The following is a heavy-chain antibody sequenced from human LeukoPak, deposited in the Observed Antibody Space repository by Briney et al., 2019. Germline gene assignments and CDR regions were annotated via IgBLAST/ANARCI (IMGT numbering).Heavy chain of an antibody. J-gene: IGHJ2*01. CDR2: IDPSASQT. D-gene: IGHD1-14*01. Sequence: GESLKISCEASGYSFTNYWISWVRQMPGRGLDWMGRIDPSASQTNYNPSFRGHIIISVDRSISTVYLQWGSLQASDTAIYYCARRNREKAISLDLWGRGTVVTVSS. CDR1: GYSFTNYW. V-gene: IGHV5-10-1*01. CDR3: ARRNREKAISLDL.